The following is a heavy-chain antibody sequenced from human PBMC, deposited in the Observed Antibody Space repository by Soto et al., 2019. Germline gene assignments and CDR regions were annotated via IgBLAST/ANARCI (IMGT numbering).Heavy chain of an antibody. CDR2: IDNSGST. CDR1: GGSISNYF. J-gene: IGHJ4*02. CDR3: ARGGQDFWSGPFDY. Sequence: SETLSLTCTVSGGSISNYFCNWIRQPAGKGLEWIGRIDNSGSTNYNPSLKSRITMSADTPRNQFSLKLNSVTAADTAVYYCARGGQDFWSGPFDYWGQGALVTVSS. D-gene: IGHD3-3*01. V-gene: IGHV4-4*07.